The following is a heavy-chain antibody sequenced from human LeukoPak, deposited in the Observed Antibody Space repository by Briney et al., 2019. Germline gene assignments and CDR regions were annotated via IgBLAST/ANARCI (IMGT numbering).Heavy chain of an antibody. CDR3: VRDWGYDSSGYWQKYFDT. CDR1: GFTFTTFW. CDR2: INHDGSST. D-gene: IGHD3-22*01. J-gene: IGHJ4*02. Sequence: GGSLRLSCATSGFTFTTFWMHWVRQAPGKGLAWVSRINHDGSSTNYADSVKGRFTISRDNAKNTVYLQMNSLRAEDTAVYYCVRDWGYDSSGYWQKYFDTWGQGTLVTVSS. V-gene: IGHV3-74*01.